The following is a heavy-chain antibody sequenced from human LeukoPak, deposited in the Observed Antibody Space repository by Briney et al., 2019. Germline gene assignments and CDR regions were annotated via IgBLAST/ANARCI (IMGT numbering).Heavy chain of an antibody. D-gene: IGHD3-3*01. J-gene: IGHJ3*02. Sequence: GGSLRLSCAASGFTFDDYAMHWVRQAPGKGLEWVSGISWNSGSIGYADSVKGRFTISRDNAKNSLYLQVNSLRAEDTALYYCAKSPSNYDFWSGYYYDAFDIWGQGTMVTVSS. CDR3: AKSPSNYDFWSGYYYDAFDI. V-gene: IGHV3-9*01. CDR1: GFTFDDYA. CDR2: ISWNSGSI.